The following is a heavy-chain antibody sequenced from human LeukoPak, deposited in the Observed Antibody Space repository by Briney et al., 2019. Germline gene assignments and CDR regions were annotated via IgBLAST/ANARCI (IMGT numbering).Heavy chain of an antibody. J-gene: IGHJ4*02. Sequence: GGSLRLSCSASGFTFSSYAMHWVRQAPGKGLEYVSAISSNGGSTYYADSVKGRFTISRDNSKNTLYLQMSSLRAEDTAVYYCVKAGGRSYYYDSSGYPPDYWGQGTLVTVSS. CDR1: GFTFSSYA. CDR3: VKAGGRSYYYDSSGYPPDY. CDR2: ISSNGGST. D-gene: IGHD3-22*01. V-gene: IGHV3-64D*06.